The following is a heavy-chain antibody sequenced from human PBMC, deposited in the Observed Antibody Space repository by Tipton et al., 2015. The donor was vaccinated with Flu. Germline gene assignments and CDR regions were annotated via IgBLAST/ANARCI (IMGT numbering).Heavy chain of an antibody. Sequence: TLSLTCTVSGDSISSYYWSWIRQPPGKGLEWIGYIYSSGSTNYSPSLKSRVTISPDTSKNQFSLRLTSVTAADTAVYYCARRGRTVRDAFDIWGQGTMVTVSS. D-gene: IGHD3-10*01. V-gene: IGHV4-4*08. J-gene: IGHJ3*02. CDR2: IYSSGST. CDR1: GDSISSYY. CDR3: ARRGRTVRDAFDI.